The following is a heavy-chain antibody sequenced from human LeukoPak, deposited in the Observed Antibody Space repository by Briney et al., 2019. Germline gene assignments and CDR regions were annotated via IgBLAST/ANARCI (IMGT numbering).Heavy chain of an antibody. J-gene: IGHJ6*03. CDR3: ARDTRNYYYYYMDV. Sequence: SETLSLTCTVSGGSISSYYWSWIRQPPGKGLEWIGYIYYSGSTNYNPSLKSRVTISVNTSKNPFSLKLSSVTAADTAVYYCARDTRNYYYYYMDVWGKGTTVTVSS. D-gene: IGHD6-6*01. CDR1: GGSISSYY. V-gene: IGHV4-59*01. CDR2: IYYSGST.